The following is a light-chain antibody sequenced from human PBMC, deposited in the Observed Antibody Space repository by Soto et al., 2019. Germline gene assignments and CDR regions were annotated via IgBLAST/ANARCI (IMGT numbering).Light chain of an antibody. Sequence: QSVLTQPRSVSGSPGQSVTISCTGTSSDVGGYNYVSWYQQHPGKAPKFMIYDVSKRPSGVPDRFSGSKSGNTASLTISGLQAEDEADSYCCSYAVTYYVFGTGTKLTVL. CDR1: SSDVGGYNY. CDR2: DVS. V-gene: IGLV2-11*01. J-gene: IGLJ1*01. CDR3: CSYAVTYYV.